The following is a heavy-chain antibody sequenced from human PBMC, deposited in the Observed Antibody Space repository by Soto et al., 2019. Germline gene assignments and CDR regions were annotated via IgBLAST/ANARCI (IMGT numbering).Heavy chain of an antibody. D-gene: IGHD6-19*01. CDR2: INPDNGST. Sequence: QVQLVQSGAEVKKPGTSVKISCKTSGDTFTTYYLQWVRQAPGRGLEWMGIINPDNGSTNYAQKLRGRVTMTRDTSTSTVDMDLTSLRSEDTAVYFCARGLGLGSGHRLQHWGQGTLVTVSS. CDR1: GDTFTTYY. V-gene: IGHV1-46*04. CDR3: ARGLGLGSGHRLQH. J-gene: IGHJ1*01.